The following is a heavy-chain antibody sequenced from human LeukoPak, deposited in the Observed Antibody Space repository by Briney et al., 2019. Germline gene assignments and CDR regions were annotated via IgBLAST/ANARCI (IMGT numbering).Heavy chain of an antibody. D-gene: IGHD5-18*01. CDR1: GGSISSSSYY. CDR3: ARGREIQLWLRHLVYFDY. J-gene: IGHJ4*02. CDR2: INHSGST. Sequence: SGTLSLTCTVSGGSISSSSYYWGWIRQPPGKGLEWIGEINHSGSTNYNPSLKSRVTISVDTSKNQFSLKLSSVTAADTAVYYCARGREIQLWLRHLVYFDYWGQGTLVTVSS. V-gene: IGHV4-39*07.